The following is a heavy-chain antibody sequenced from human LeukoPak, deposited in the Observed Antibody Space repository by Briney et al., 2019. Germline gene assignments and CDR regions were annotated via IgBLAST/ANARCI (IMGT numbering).Heavy chain of an antibody. V-gene: IGHV3-21*01. CDR3: ARVVAVTGGDY. D-gene: IGHD6-19*01. Sequence: GGSLRLSCAASGFTFSSYSMNWVRQAPGKGLEWVSSISSSSSYIYYADSVKGRFTIPRDNAKNSLYLQMNSLRAEDTAVYYCARVVAVTGGDYWGQGTLVTVSS. J-gene: IGHJ4*02. CDR2: ISSSSSYI. CDR1: GFTFSSYS.